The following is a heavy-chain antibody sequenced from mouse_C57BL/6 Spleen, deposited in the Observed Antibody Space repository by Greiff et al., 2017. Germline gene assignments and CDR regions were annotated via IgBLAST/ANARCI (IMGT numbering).Heavy chain of an antibody. Sequence: EVQLQQSGPELVKPGASVKISCKASGYSFTGYYMNWVKQSPEKSLEWIGEINPSTGGTTYNQKFKAKATLTVDKSSSTAYMQLKSLTSEDSAVYYCARGDDGFPWFAYWGQGTLVTVSA. CDR3: ARGDDGFPWFAY. V-gene: IGHV1-42*01. CDR1: GYSFTGYY. D-gene: IGHD2-3*01. CDR2: INPSTGGT. J-gene: IGHJ3*01.